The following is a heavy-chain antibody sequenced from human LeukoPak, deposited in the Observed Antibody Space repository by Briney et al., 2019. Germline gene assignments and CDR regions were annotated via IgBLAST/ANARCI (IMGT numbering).Heavy chain of an antibody. CDR2: ISGSGGST. V-gene: IGHV3-23*01. J-gene: IGHJ4*02. D-gene: IGHD3-3*01. Sequence: GGSLRLSCAASGFTFSSYSMNWVRQAPGKGLEWVSAISGSGGSTYYADSVKGRFTISRDNSKNTLYLQMNSLRAEDTAVYYCAKEDYDFWSGYWFDYWGQGTLVTVSS. CDR1: GFTFSSYS. CDR3: AKEDYDFWSGYWFDY.